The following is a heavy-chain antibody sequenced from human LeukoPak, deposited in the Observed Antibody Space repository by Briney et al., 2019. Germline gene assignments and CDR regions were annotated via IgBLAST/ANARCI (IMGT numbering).Heavy chain of an antibody. CDR3: ARDKAPTWFDP. J-gene: IGHJ5*02. Sequence: ASVKVCCKSSGYSFTSYGISWVRQAPGQGLEWMGWISAYNGNTNYAHKLQGRVTMTTDTSTSTAYMELRSLRSDDTAVYYCARDKAPTWFDPWGQGTLVTVSS. CDR1: GYSFTSYG. CDR2: ISAYNGNT. V-gene: IGHV1-18*01.